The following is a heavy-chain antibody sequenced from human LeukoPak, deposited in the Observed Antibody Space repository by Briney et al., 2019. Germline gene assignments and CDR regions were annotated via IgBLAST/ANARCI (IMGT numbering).Heavy chain of an antibody. D-gene: IGHD5-18*01. Sequence: SETLSLTCVVYGGSFSGYYWSWIRQPPGKGLEWIGEINHSGNTNYNPSLKSRVTISVDTSKNQFSLKLSSVTAADTAVYYCASRRGYSYGYSFGYWGQGTLVTVSS. CDR2: INHSGNT. J-gene: IGHJ4*02. CDR3: ASRRGYSYGYSFGY. CDR1: GGSFSGYY. V-gene: IGHV4-34*01.